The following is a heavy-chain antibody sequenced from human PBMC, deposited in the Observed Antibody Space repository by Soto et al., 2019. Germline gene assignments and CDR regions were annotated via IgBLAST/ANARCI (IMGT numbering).Heavy chain of an antibody. CDR1: GGTCSSYA. D-gene: IGHD3-22*01. V-gene: IGHV1-69*01. Sequence: QVQLVQSGAEVKKPGSSVTVSCKASGGTCSSYAISWVRQAPGHGLEWMGGIIPLFGTANYAQEFQGRVTITADESTSTAYRERSSLRFDGTAVYYSARGYYDSSGYYADFDYCGQGTLVSVSS. CDR2: IIPLFGTA. J-gene: IGHJ4*02. CDR3: ARGYYDSSGYYADFDY.